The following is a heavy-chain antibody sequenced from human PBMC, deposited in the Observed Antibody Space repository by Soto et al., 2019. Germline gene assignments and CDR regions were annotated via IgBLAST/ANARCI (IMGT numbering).Heavy chain of an antibody. Sequence: QTLSLTCAITGDCVSSNSAGWSWVRQSPSRGLEWLGRTYYRSKWYYEYAVSVRGRITINPDTSKNQYSLQLNSVTPEDTAVYFCARGEQYSGRIFDYWGQGTLVTVSS. CDR1: GDCVSSNSAG. CDR3: ARGEQYSGRIFDY. CDR2: TYYRSKWYY. J-gene: IGHJ4*01. D-gene: IGHD1-26*01. V-gene: IGHV6-1*01.